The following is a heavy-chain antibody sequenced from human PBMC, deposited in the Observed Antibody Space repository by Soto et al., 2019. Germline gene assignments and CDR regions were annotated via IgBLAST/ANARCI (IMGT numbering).Heavy chain of an antibody. J-gene: IGHJ4*02. CDR3: ARAVAVPADFDY. CDR2: INPSGGST. V-gene: IGHV1-46*01. Sequence: ASVKAYCKASAYTFTSYYMHWVRQAPGQGLEWMGIINPSGGSTSYAQKFQGRVTITRDTSASTAYMELSSLRSEDTAVYYCARAVAVPADFDYWGQGTLVTVSS. D-gene: IGHD6-19*01. CDR1: AYTFTSYY.